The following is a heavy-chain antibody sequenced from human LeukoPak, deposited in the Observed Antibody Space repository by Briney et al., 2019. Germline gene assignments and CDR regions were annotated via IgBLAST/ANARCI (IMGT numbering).Heavy chain of an antibody. CDR2: ISYDGSNK. CDR1: GFTFSSYA. Sequence: GGSLRLSCAASGFTFSSYAMHWVRQAPGKGLEWVAVISYDGSNKYYADSVKGRFTISRDNSKNTLYLQMNSLRAEDTAVYYCARGEYSSSWYDWGQGTLVTVSS. CDR3: ARGEYSSSWYD. J-gene: IGHJ4*02. D-gene: IGHD6-13*01. V-gene: IGHV3-30*14.